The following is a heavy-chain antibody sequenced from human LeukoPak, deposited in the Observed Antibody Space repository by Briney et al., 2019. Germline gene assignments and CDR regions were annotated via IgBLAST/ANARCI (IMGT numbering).Heavy chain of an antibody. CDR1: GFTFSSYA. CDR2: ISYDGSNK. Sequence: GRSLRLSCAASGFTFSSYAMHWIRQAPGKGLEWVAVISYDGSNKYYADSVKGRFTISRDNSKNTLYLQMNSLRAEDTAVYYCARDPDYYDSSGLFDYWGQGTLVTVSS. V-gene: IGHV3-30-3*01. CDR3: ARDPDYYDSSGLFDY. J-gene: IGHJ4*02. D-gene: IGHD3-22*01.